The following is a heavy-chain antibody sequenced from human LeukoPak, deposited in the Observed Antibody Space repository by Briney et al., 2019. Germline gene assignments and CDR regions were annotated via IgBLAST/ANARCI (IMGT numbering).Heavy chain of an antibody. Sequence: AGGSLRLSCAASGFTFSSYAMSWVRQAPGKGLEWVSAISGSGFTYYADSVKGRLTISRDNSKNTLYLQMNSLRAEDTAVYYCARGLYSSSPWGQGTLVTVSS. CDR1: GFTFSSYA. D-gene: IGHD6-6*01. J-gene: IGHJ4*02. CDR3: ARGLYSSSP. V-gene: IGHV3-23*01. CDR2: ISGSGFT.